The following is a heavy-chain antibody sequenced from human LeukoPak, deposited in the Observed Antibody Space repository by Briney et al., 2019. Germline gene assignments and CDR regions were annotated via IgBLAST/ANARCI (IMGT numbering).Heavy chain of an antibody. CDR2: IYHSGST. CDR1: GGSISSSNW. D-gene: IGHD6-25*01. J-gene: IGHJ5*02. Sequence: SETLSLTCAVSGGSISSSNWWSWVRQPPGKGLEWIGEIYHSGSTNYNPSLKSRVTISVDKSKNQFSLKLSSVTAADTAVYYCARVGGAAAADHTVLDWFDPWGQGTLVTVSS. V-gene: IGHV4-4*02. CDR3: ARVGGAAAADHTVLDWFDP.